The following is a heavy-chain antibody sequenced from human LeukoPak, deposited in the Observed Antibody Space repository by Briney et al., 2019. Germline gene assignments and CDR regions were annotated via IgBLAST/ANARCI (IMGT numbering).Heavy chain of an antibody. D-gene: IGHD6-13*01. Sequence: PGGSLRLSCAASGFTVSEFWMSWVRQAPGKGLEWVANIKQDGTEKNYVDSVKGRLTTSRDNAKNSLFLQMNSLRVEDTAVYYCARFSAAGGGFLDLWGRGTLVLVSA. CDR3: ARFSAAGGGFLDL. CDR2: IKQDGTEK. J-gene: IGHJ2*01. CDR1: GFTVSEFW. V-gene: IGHV3-7*01.